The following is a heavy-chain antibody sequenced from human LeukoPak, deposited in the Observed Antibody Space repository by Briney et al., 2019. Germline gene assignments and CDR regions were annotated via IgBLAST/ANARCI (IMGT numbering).Heavy chain of an antibody. CDR2: ISYDGSNK. Sequence: GGSLRLSCAASGFTFSSYGMHWVRQAPGKGLEWVAVISYDGSNKYYADSVKGRFTISRDNSKNTLYLQMNSLRAEDTAVYYCAREKLGSDYFDYWGQGTLVTVSS. CDR3: AREKLGSDYFDY. D-gene: IGHD3-10*01. J-gene: IGHJ4*02. V-gene: IGHV3-30*03. CDR1: GFTFSSYG.